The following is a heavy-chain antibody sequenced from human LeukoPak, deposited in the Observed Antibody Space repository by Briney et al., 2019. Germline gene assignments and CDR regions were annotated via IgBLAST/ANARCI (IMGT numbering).Heavy chain of an antibody. CDR2: IYYSGST. Sequence: SETLSLTCTVSGGSISSSSYSWGWIRQPPGKGLEWIGSIYYSGSTYYNPSLKSRVTISVDTSKNQFSLKLSSVTAADTAVYYCASNRSPLDVWSGYYFDYWGQGTLVTVSS. CDR3: ASNRSPLDVWSGYYFDY. D-gene: IGHD3-3*01. V-gene: IGHV4-39*01. CDR1: GGSISSSSYS. J-gene: IGHJ4*02.